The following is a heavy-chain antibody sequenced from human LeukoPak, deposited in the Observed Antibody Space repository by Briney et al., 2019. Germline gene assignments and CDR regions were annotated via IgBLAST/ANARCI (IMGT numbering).Heavy chain of an antibody. CDR3: ARVHIDYYYYYMDV. CDR1: GFTFSDYY. J-gene: IGHJ6*03. CDR2: ISSSGSTI. Sequence: GGSLRLYCAASGFTFSDYYRSWIRQAPGKGLEWVSYISSSGSTIYYADSVKGRFTISRDNAKNSLYLQMNSLRAEDTAVYYCARVHIDYYYYYMDVWGKGTTVTVSS. V-gene: IGHV3-11*01.